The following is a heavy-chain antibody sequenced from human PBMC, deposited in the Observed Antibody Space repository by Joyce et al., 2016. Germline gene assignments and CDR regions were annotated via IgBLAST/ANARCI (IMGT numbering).Heavy chain of an antibody. CDR1: GFSFRQFS. D-gene: IGHD4-17*01. J-gene: IGHJ5*02. V-gene: IGHV3-30-3*01. CDR2: SSSDGSNK. Sequence: QVQLVESGGGVGQPGRSLTLSCAASGFSFRQFSLVWIRQAPGKGLEGASVSSSDGSNKYYADSAKGRFIISRDNSKNTLNLQMTGLRSDDTGVYYCARGTTVTRMGNWFDPWGQGTLVTVSS. CDR3: ARGTTVTRMGNWFDP.